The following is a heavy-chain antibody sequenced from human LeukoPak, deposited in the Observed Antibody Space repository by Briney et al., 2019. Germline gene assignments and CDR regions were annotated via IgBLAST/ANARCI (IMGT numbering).Heavy chain of an antibody. Sequence: GGSLRLSCAASGFTFSSYWMHWVRQAPGKGLMWVSRVNTDGSHTNYADSVKGRFTISRDNAKNALYLQMNSLRAEDTAIYYCARGNLTFWGFPHWGQGALVTVSS. D-gene: IGHD1-14*01. V-gene: IGHV3-74*01. CDR2: VNTDGSHT. J-gene: IGHJ4*02. CDR1: GFTFSSYW. CDR3: ARGNLTFWGFPH.